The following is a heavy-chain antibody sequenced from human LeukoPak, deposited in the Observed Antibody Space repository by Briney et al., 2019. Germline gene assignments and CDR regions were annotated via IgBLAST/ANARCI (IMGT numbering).Heavy chain of an antibody. J-gene: IGHJ4*02. CDR2: ISGSAGST. V-gene: IGHV3-23*01. Sequence: PGGSLRLSCAASRFTFSSYAMSWVRQAPGKGLEWVSAISGSAGSTYYADSVKGRFTISRDNSKNTLYLQMSSLRAEDTAVYYCVKDLFGYSSGSGYWGQGTLVTVSS. CDR1: RFTFSSYA. CDR3: VKDLFGYSSGSGY. D-gene: IGHD6-19*01.